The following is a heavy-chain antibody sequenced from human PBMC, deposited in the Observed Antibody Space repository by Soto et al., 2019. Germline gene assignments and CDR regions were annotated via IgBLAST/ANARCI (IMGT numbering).Heavy chain of an antibody. V-gene: IGHV1-69*01. J-gene: IGHJ4*02. CDR1: GGTFSSYV. D-gene: IGHD1-1*01. CDR2: IIPISGTA. Sequence: QVQLVQSGAEVKKPGSSVKVSCKASGGTFSSYVISWVRQAPGQGLECMGGIIPISGTANYAQKFQGRVTITADEATSTAYMELRSLRSEDTAVYYCARGWNDFPHWGQGTLVTVSS. CDR3: ARGWNDFPH.